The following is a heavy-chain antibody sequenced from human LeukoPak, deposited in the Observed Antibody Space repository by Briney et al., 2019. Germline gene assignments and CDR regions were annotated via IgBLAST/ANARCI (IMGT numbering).Heavy chain of an antibody. D-gene: IGHD6-6*01. CDR1: GFTFSSCG. CDR2: ISGSDDGT. V-gene: IGHV3-23*01. CDR3: AKRGPIYSSSPGNYFDY. Sequence: GGSLRLSCAASGFTFSSCGMTWVRQAPGKGLEWVSSISGSDDGTYYADSVKGRFTISRDNSKNTLYLQVNSLRAEDTAVYYCAKRGPIYSSSPGNYFDYWGQGTLVTVSS. J-gene: IGHJ4*02.